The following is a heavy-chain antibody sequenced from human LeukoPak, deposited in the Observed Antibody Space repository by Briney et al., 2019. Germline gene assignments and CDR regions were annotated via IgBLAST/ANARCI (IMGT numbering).Heavy chain of an antibody. CDR2: RFP. J-gene: IGHJ3*02. CDR3: AREGHSSGHAPAFDI. V-gene: IGHV3-NL1*01. Sequence: PGGSLRLSCEAPGFTFSTSDMHWVRQAPGQGLEWVAGRFPHYVDSVKGRFTISGDNSKKTVYLQMNSLRPEDTAIYYCAREGHSSGHAPAFDIWGQGTMVTVSS. CDR1: GFTFSTSD. D-gene: IGHD3-22*01.